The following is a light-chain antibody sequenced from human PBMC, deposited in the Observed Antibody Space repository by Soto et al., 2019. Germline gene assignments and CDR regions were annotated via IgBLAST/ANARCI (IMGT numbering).Light chain of an antibody. Sequence: EREMTQSPATLTVSPGERATLSCRASQSVSTKLAWYQQKPGQAPRLLIYDASNRATGIPARFSGSGSGTDFTLTISSLEPEDFAVYYCQQRSNWPQLTFGGGTRWIS. V-gene: IGKV3-11*01. J-gene: IGKJ4*01. CDR1: QSVSTK. CDR2: DAS. CDR3: QQRSNWPQLT.